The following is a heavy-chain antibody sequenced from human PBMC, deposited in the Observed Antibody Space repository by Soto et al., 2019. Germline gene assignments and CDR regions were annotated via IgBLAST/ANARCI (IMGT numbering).Heavy chain of an antibody. D-gene: IGHD2-15*01. J-gene: IGHJ1*01. V-gene: IGHV3-15*07. Sequence: EVQLVESGGGLVKPGGSLRLSCAASGFTFSNAWMNWVRQAPGKGLEWVGRIKSKTDGGTTDYAAPVKGRFTISRDDSKNTLYLQMNSLKTEDTAMYYCTTDIVVVVAARSEYFPHWGQGTLGTVSS. CDR1: GFTFSNAW. CDR3: TTDIVVVVAARSEYFPH. CDR2: IKSKTDGGTT.